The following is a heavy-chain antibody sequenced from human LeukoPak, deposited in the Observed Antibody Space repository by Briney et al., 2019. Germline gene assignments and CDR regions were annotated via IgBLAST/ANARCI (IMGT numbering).Heavy chain of an antibody. J-gene: IGHJ4*02. D-gene: IGHD3-10*01. Sequence: GGSLRLSCATSGFTFSGYAMSWVRQAPGKGLEWVSTVSGSSGSSYYADSVKGRFTISRDNSKNTLYLQMNSLRAEDTAVYYCAKGDYYDYDYWGQGTLVTVSS. CDR1: GFTFSGYA. CDR3: AKGDYYDYDY. V-gene: IGHV3-23*01. CDR2: VSGSSGSS.